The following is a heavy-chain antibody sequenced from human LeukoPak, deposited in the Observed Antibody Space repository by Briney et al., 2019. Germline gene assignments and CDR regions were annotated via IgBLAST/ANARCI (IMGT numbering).Heavy chain of an antibody. Sequence: PSETLSLTCTVSGVSISSSSYYWGWIRQPPGKGLEWIGSICYSGSTYYNPSLKSRFTISVDTSKNQFSLKLISVTAADTAGYYCARNYYGSGSYYIRPIDYWGQGTLVTVSS. CDR3: ARNYYGSGSYYIRPIDY. CDR1: GVSISSSSYY. D-gene: IGHD3-10*01. J-gene: IGHJ4*02. V-gene: IGHV4-39*01. CDR2: ICYSGST.